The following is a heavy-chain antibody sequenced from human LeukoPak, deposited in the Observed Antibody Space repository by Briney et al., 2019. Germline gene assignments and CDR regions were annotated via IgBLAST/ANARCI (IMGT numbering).Heavy chain of an antibody. J-gene: IGHJ4*02. D-gene: IGHD3-22*01. Sequence: GGSLRLSCAASGFTFSSYAMSWVRQAPGKGLEWVSAICGSGGSTYYADSVKGRFTISRDNSKNTLYLQMNSLRAEDTAVYYCAKDEYYYDSSGYYLDYFDYWGQGTRVTVSS. V-gene: IGHV3-23*01. CDR2: ICGSGGST. CDR3: AKDEYYYDSSGYYLDYFDY. CDR1: GFTFSSYA.